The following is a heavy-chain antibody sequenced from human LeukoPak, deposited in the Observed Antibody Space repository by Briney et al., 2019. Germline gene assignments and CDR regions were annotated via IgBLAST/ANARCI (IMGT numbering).Heavy chain of an antibody. CDR3: ARGPRKITPEYYFDY. CDR2: ISYDGSNK. CDR1: GFTFSSYA. D-gene: IGHD4-23*01. J-gene: IGHJ4*02. V-gene: IGHV3-30-3*01. Sequence: GGSLRLSCAASGFTFSSYAMHWVRQAPGKGLEWVAVISYDGSNKYYADSVKGRFTISRDNSKNTLYLQMNSLRAEDTAVYYCARGPRKITPEYYFDYWGQGTLVTVSS.